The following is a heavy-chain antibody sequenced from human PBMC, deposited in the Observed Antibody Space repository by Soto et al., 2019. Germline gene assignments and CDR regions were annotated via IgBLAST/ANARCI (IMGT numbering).Heavy chain of an antibody. CDR3: ASAKAVVVAXXXI. Sequence: ELQLLESGGGLVQPGGSLTLSCTASGFPFSRVAMSWVRQAPGQGLEWVASISANGGSRGGTYYADSVKGRFTISRDNSKNTLYLQVDSLTGAXXXXYFCASAKAVVVAXXXIWGQGTMVXVSX. CDR1: GFPFSRVA. CDR2: NGGSRGGT. D-gene: IGHD2-15*01. J-gene: IGHJ3*02. V-gene: IGHV3-23*01.